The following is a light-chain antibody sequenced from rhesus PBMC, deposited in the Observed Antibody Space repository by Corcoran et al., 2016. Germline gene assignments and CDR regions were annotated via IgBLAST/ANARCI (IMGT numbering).Light chain of an antibody. CDR2: GAS. J-gene: IGKJ3*01. V-gene: IGKV3-53*01. Sequence: QVIVTQSPATLSLSPGERATLSCRASQSVSSYLAWYQQKPVQAPRHLIYGASSRATAIPDRFSGSGSGTDFTLTLSSLEPEDFAVYYCQKYSSSPFTFGPGTKLDIK. CDR1: QSVSSY. CDR3: QKYSSSPFT.